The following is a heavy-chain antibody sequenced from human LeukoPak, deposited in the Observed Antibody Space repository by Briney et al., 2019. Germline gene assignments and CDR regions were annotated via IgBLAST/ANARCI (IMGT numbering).Heavy chain of an antibody. CDR3: ARSFGYGVDAFDI. D-gene: IGHD5-18*01. V-gene: IGHV3-23*01. Sequence: GGSLRLSCAASGFTFSSFTMSWVRQAPGKGLEWVSAMCGSGRSTYYADSVKGRFTISRDNSKNTLYLQMNSLRAEDTAIYYCARSFGYGVDAFDIWGQGTMVTVSS. CDR2: MCGSGRST. J-gene: IGHJ3*02. CDR1: GFTFSSFT.